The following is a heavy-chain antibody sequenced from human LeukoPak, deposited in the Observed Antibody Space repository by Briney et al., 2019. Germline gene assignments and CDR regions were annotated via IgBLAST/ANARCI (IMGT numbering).Heavy chain of an antibody. CDR1: GDSVSSKSAA. V-gene: IGHV6-1*01. D-gene: IGHD6-19*01. Sequence: SQTLSLTCAISGDSVSSKSAAWSWVRQSPSRGLEWLGRTYYRSKWFNDHAVSVKSRIIINPDTSKNQFSLHLNSVTPEDTAVYYCAKLGDSSTWGQGTLVTVSS. J-gene: IGHJ5*02. CDR3: AKLGDSST. CDR2: TYYRSKWFN.